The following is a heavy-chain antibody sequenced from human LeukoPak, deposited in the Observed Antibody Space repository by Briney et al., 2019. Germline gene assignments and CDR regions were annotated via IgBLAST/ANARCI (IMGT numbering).Heavy chain of an antibody. J-gene: IGHJ6*02. Sequence: PGGSLRLSCAASGFTFSSYSMNWVRQAPGKGLEWVSAISGSGGSTYYADSVKGRFTISRDNSKNTLYLQMNSLRAEDTAVYYCARDTRGEDGMDVWGQGTTVTVSS. CDR2: ISGSGGST. V-gene: IGHV3-23*01. CDR3: ARDTRGEDGMDV. CDR1: GFTFSSYS. D-gene: IGHD3-10*01.